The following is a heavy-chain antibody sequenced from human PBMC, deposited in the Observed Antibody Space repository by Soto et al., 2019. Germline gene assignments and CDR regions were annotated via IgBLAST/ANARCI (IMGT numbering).Heavy chain of an antibody. V-gene: IGHV3-30*18. CDR3: AKDYGYCSSTSCSGY. CDR2: ISYDGSNK. CDR1: RFTFSSYG. D-gene: IGHD2-2*03. J-gene: IGHJ4*02. Sequence: LRLSCAASRFTFSSYGMHWVRQAPFKGLEWVAVISYDGSNKYYADSVKGRFTISRDNSKSTLYLQMNSLRAEDTAVYYCAKDYGYCSSTSCSGYWGQGTLVTVSS.